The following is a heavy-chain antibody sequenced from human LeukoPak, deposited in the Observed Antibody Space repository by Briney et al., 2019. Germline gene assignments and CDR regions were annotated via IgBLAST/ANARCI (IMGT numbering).Heavy chain of an antibody. V-gene: IGHV3-30-3*01. CDR3: ARGRYSSSWYPFDY. Sequence: GPLRLSCAASGFTFSSYAMHWVRQAPGKGLEWVAVISYDGSNKYYADSVKGRFTISRDNSKNTLYLQMNSLRAEDTAVYYCARGRYSSSWYPFDYWGQGTLVTVSS. J-gene: IGHJ4*02. D-gene: IGHD6-13*01. CDR2: ISYDGSNK. CDR1: GFTFSSYA.